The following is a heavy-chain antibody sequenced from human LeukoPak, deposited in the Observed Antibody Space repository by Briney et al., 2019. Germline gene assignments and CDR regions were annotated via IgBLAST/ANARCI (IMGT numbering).Heavy chain of an antibody. CDR3: ARGGDIAAAGRFDY. CDR1: GGSFSGYY. Sequence: SETLSLTCAVHGGSFSGYYWSWIRQPPGKGLEWIGEINHSGSTNYNPSLKSRVTISVDTSKNQFSLKLSSVTAADTAVYYCARGGDIAAAGRFDYWGQGTLVTVSS. J-gene: IGHJ4*02. CDR2: INHSGST. V-gene: IGHV4-34*01. D-gene: IGHD6-13*01.